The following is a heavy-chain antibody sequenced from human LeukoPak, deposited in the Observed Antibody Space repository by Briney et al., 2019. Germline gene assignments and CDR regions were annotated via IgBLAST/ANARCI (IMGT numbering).Heavy chain of an antibody. V-gene: IGHV3-30-3*01. J-gene: IGHJ4*02. CDR2: ISYDGNNK. CDR3: ARLVMATIDC. CDR1: GFAFSTYP. D-gene: IGHD5-24*01. Sequence: GGSLRLSCAASGFAFSTYPMHWVRQAPGKGLEWVTVISYDGNNKYFADSVKGRFTIYRDNSKNTLYLQVNSLRAEDTAVYYCARLVMATIDCWGQGTLVTVSS.